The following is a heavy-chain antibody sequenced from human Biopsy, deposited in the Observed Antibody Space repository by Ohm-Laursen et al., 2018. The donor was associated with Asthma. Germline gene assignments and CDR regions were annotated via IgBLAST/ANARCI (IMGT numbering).Heavy chain of an antibody. J-gene: IGHJ4*02. CDR2: IYSGGTS. D-gene: IGHD6-6*01. CDR3: ARAISSSWWAVEY. CDR1: GFTVSRDH. V-gene: IGHV3-53*05. Sequence: SLRPSCTASGFTVSRDHMFWVRQAPGKGLEWVSVIYSGGTSHTADSVRGRFTISRDFSKNTLYLQMNSLRAEDTAVYYCARAISSSWWAVEYWGQGTLVTVSS.